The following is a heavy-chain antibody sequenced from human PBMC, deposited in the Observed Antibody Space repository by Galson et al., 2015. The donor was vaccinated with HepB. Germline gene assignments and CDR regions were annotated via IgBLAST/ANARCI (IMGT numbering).Heavy chain of an antibody. CDR1: GDTFNSSV. V-gene: IGHV1-3*01. D-gene: IGHD2/OR15-2a*01. Sequence: PVKVSCKASGDTFNSSVMHWVRQAPGQRLEWMGWINAGKGNTKYAQKFQGRVTLSMDSSTSTMYMEVSSLRSDDTAVYYCARETRDTYYFDNWGQGTLVTVSS. CDR3: ARETRDTYYFDN. CDR2: INAGKGNT. J-gene: IGHJ4*02.